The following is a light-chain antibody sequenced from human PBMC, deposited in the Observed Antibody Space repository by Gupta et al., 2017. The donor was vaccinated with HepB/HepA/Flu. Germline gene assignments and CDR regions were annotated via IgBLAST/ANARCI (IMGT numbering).Light chain of an antibody. CDR3: QTWDSTTVV. CDR2: ENN. Sequence: SYDLTQSPSVSVSPGQTASITCSGDKLGNKYAYWFQQKPGQSPVLVIYENNKRPSGIPERFSGSNSGNTASLTISGTQAMDEADYYCQTWDSTTVVFGGGTKLTVL. CDR1: KLGNKY. V-gene: IGLV3-1*01. J-gene: IGLJ2*01.